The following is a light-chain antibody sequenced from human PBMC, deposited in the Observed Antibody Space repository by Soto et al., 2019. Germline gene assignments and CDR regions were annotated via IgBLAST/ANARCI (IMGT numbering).Light chain of an antibody. Sequence: IHMTKSPSTLSASVGYRVTITCRASHCISTRLAWYQQTLGKAPKLLIYDASSLESGVPSRFSGSESGTEFTLPISSLKPDDFATYYCQQYNSYSTFGQGTKVDI. CDR1: HCISTR. J-gene: IGKJ1*01. CDR2: DAS. CDR3: QQYNSYST. V-gene: IGKV1-5*01.